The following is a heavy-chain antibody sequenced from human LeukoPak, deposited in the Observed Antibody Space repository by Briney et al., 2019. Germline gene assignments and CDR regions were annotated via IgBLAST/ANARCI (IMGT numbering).Heavy chain of an antibody. V-gene: IGHV3-7*01. Sequence: PGGSLRLSCAASGFTFSRYGMHWVRQAPGKGLEWVANIKQDGSEKYYVDSVKGRFTISRDNAKNSLYLQMNSLRAEDTAVYYCARGAYYYDSSGYYSDYWGQGTLVTVSS. CDR2: IKQDGSEK. D-gene: IGHD3-22*01. CDR1: GFTFSRYG. CDR3: ARGAYYYDSSGYYSDY. J-gene: IGHJ4*02.